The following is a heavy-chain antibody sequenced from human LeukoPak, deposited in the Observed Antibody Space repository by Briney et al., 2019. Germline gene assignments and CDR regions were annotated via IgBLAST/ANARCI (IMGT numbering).Heavy chain of an antibody. Sequence: SETLSLTCAVYGGSFSGYYWSWIRQPPGKGLEWIGEINHSGSTNYNPSLKSRVTISVDTSKNQFSLKLSSVTAADTAVYYCARSRGGKYYYYYGMDVWGQGTTVTVSS. J-gene: IGHJ6*02. D-gene: IGHD2-15*01. V-gene: IGHV4-34*01. CDR3: ARSRGGKYYYYYGMDV. CDR1: GGSFSGYY. CDR2: INHSGST.